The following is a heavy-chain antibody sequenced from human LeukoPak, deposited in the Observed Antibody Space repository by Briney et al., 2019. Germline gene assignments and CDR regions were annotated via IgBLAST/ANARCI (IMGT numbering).Heavy chain of an antibody. D-gene: IGHD2-8*01. Sequence: ASVKVSCKASGYTFTSYAMHWVRQAPGQRLEWMGWINAGNGNTKYSQEFQGRVTITRDTSASTAYMELSSLRSEDMAVYYCARAGNIVLMVYAIPGESYFDYWGQGTLVTVSS. J-gene: IGHJ4*02. CDR1: GYTFTSYA. CDR2: INAGNGNT. CDR3: ARAGNIVLMVYAIPGESYFDY. V-gene: IGHV1-3*03.